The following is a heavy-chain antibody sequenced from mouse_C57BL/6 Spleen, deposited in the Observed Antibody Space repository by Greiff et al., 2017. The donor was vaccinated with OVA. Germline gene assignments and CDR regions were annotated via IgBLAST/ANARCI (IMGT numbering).Heavy chain of an antibody. CDR1: GYTFTSYW. D-gene: IGHD2-4*01. J-gene: IGHJ3*01. CDR3: AIGNDYEGVFAY. V-gene: IGHV1-74*01. CDR2: IHPSDSDT. Sequence: QVRLQQSGAELVKPGASVKVSCKASGYTFTSYWMHWVKQRPGQGLEWIGRIHPSDSDTNYNQKFKGKATLTVDKSSSTAYMQLSSLTSEDSAVYYCAIGNDYEGVFAYWGQGTLVTVSA.